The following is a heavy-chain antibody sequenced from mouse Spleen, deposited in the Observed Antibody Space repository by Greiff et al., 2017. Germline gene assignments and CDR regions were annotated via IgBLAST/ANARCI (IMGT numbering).Heavy chain of an antibody. V-gene: IGHV1-64*01. CDR1: GYTFTSYW. D-gene: IGHD2-3*01. Sequence: VQLQQPGAELVKPGASVKLSCKASGYTFTSYWMHWVKQRPGQGLEWIGMIHPNSGSTNYNEKFKSKATLTVDKSSSTAYMQLSSLTSEDSAVYYCARQGYYPLFAYWGQGTLVTVSA. CDR2: IHPNSGST. CDR3: ARQGYYPLFAY. J-gene: IGHJ3*01.